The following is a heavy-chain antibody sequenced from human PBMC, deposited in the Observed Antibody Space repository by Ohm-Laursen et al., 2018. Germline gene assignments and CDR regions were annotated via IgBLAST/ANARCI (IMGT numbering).Heavy chain of an antibody. D-gene: IGHD3-3*01. Sequence: ATVKISCKASGYTFTGYYMHWVRQAPGQGLEWMAVINPNGGSTVYARKFQGRLTVTRDTSTSTLYMELSSLTSEDTAVYYCARDHSTSISGVTTWWFDPWGQGTLVTVSS. CDR1: GYTFTGYY. V-gene: IGHV1-46*01. J-gene: IGHJ5*02. CDR3: ARDHSTSISGVTTWWFDP. CDR2: INPNGGST.